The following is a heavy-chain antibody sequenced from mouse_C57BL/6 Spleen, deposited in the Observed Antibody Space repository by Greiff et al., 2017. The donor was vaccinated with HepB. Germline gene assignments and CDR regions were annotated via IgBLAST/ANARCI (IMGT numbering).Heavy chain of an antibody. J-gene: IGHJ1*03. V-gene: IGHV7-3*01. CDR3: ARSSYEYFDV. Sequence: EVNLVESGGGLVQPGGSLSLSCAASGFTFTDYYMSWVRQPPGKALEWLGFIRNKANGYTTEYSASVKGRFTISRDNSQSILYLQMNALRAEDSATYYCARSSYEYFDVWGTGTTVTVSS. CDR2: IRNKANGYTT. CDR1: GFTFTDYY. D-gene: IGHD1-1*01.